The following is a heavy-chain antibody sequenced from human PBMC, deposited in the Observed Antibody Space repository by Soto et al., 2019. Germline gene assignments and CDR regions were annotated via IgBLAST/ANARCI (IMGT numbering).Heavy chain of an antibody. CDR3: ARGSMIVTGSDY. Sequence: ASVKVSCKASGYTFTSYAMHWVRQAPGQGLEWMGWISAYNGNTNYAQKLQGRVTMTTDTSTSTAYMELRSLRSVDTAVYYCARGSMIVTGSDYWGQGTLVTVS. CDR1: GYTFTSYA. D-gene: IGHD3-22*01. J-gene: IGHJ4*02. V-gene: IGHV1-18*01. CDR2: ISAYNGNT.